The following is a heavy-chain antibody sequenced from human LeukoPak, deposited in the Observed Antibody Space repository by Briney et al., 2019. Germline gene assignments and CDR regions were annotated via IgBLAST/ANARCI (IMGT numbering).Heavy chain of an antibody. CDR3: ARDSEDSSSWATFDY. CDR1: GFTVSSNY. V-gene: IGHV3-66*01. D-gene: IGHD6-13*01. Sequence: GGSLRLSCAASGFTVSSNYMSWVRQAPGKGLEWVSVIYSGGSTYYADSVKGRFTISRDNSKNTLYLQMNSLRAEDTAVYYCARDSEDSSSWATFDYRGQGTLVTVSS. CDR2: IYSGGST. J-gene: IGHJ4*02.